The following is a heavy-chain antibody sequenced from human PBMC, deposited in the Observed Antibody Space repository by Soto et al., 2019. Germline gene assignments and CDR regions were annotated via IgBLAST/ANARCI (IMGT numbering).Heavy chain of an antibody. D-gene: IGHD2-2*01. Sequence: QVQLQESGPGLVKPSGTLSLTCAVSGGSISSSNWWSWVRQPPGKGLEWIGEIYHSGSTNYNPSLKCRVTIDVDKTKNHFPMKLSYATAAATAVYYGACRYCIRTSCYVGYYGMAVWGQGTTVTVSS. CDR2: IYHSGST. CDR3: ACRYCIRTSCYVGYYGMAV. J-gene: IGHJ6*02. V-gene: IGHV4-4*02. CDR1: GGSISSSNW.